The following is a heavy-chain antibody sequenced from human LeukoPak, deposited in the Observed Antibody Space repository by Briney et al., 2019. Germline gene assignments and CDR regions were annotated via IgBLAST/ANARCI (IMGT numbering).Heavy chain of an antibody. CDR2: ISGSGGST. D-gene: IGHD3-22*01. V-gene: IGHV3-23*01. J-gene: IGHJ4*02. Sequence: GGSLRLSCAASGFTFSSYAMSWVRQAPGKGLXXXSAISGSGGSTXXXDSXXXXXTISRDNSKNTLYLQMNSLRAEDTAVYYCAKPSDSSGYYGYWGQGTLVTVSS. CDR3: AKPSDSSGYYGY. CDR1: GFTFSSYA.